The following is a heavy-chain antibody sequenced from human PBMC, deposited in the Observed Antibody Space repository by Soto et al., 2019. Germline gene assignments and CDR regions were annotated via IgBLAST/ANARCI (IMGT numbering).Heavy chain of an antibody. CDR1: GGSISSYY. J-gene: IGHJ4*02. CDR3: ARSLAPYYFDY. Sequence: SETLSLTCTVSGGSISSYYWSWIRQPPGKGLEWIGYIYYSGSTNYNPSLKSRVTISVDTSKNQFSLKLSSVTAADTAVYYCARSLAPYYFDYWGQGTLVTVSS. D-gene: IGHD2-15*01. CDR2: IYYSGST. V-gene: IGHV4-59*01.